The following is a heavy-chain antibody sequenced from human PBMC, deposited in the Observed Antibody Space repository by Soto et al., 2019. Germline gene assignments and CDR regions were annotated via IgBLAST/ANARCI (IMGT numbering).Heavy chain of an antibody. CDR1: GDAFSNFA. D-gene: IGHD2-2*01. J-gene: IGHJ6*03. CDR2: IIAIFGTA. V-gene: IGHV1-69*05. Sequence: ASVKVSCKSFGDAFSNFAVSWVRQAPGQGLEWMGGIIAIFGTAQYSQKFQGRVTITRDTSATTTYMELSSLRSEDTAVYYCATSRDYCSGTRCYEGYYYYMDVWGKGTTVTVSS. CDR3: ATSRDYCSGTRCYEGYYYYMDV.